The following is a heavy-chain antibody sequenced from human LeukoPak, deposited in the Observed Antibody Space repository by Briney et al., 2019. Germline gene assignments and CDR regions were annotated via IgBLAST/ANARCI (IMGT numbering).Heavy chain of an antibody. CDR1: GFTFSSYA. D-gene: IGHD3-9*01. CDR3: ARPKTYYDILTGYYLPGIDY. V-gene: IGHV3-30*04. J-gene: IGHJ4*02. CDR2: ISYDGSNK. Sequence: GGSLRLSCAASGFTFSSYAMHWVRQAPGKGLEWVAVISYDGSNKYYADSVKGRFTISRDNSKNTLYLQMNSLRAEDTAVYYCARPKTYYDILTGYYLPGIDYGGQGTLVTVSS.